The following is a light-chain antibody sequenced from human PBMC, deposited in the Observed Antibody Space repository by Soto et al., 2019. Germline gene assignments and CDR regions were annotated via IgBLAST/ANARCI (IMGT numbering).Light chain of an antibody. J-gene: IGLJ2*01. CDR1: SGSIASNY. Sequence: NFMLTQPHSVSDSPGKTVTISCTGSSGSIASNYVQWYQQRPGSAPTTVIYKDDQRPSGVPDRFSGSIDSSSNSASLTISGLRAEDEADYYCQSYHSGNVVFGGGTKLTVL. V-gene: IGLV6-57*02. CDR3: QSYHSGNVV. CDR2: KDD.